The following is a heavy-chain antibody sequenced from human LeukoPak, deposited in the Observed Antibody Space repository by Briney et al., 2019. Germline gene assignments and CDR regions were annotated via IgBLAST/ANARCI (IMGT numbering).Heavy chain of an antibody. J-gene: IGHJ4*02. Sequence: SETLSLTCTVSGGSISSNNFYWAWIRQPPGQGLEWIGTIYDSVSTYYSPSLKRRVTISVDTSKIQFSLKLSSVTAADTAVYFCARFSGNYWGSFDYWGQGILVTVSS. CDR1: GGSISSNNFY. CDR3: ARFSGNYWGSFDY. V-gene: IGHV4-39*07. D-gene: IGHD1-26*01. CDR2: IYDSVST.